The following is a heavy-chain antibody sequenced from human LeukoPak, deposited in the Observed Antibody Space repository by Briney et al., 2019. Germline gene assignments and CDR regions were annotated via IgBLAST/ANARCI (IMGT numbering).Heavy chain of an antibody. Sequence: PGRSLRLSCAASGFTFSNYGIHWVCQAPGKGLEWVALIWYDGTNKYYGDSVKGRFTISRDNAKNSLYLQMNSLRAEDTAVYYCARVGLRDYWGQGTLVTVSS. J-gene: IGHJ4*02. D-gene: IGHD5-18*01. CDR3: ARVGLRDY. CDR2: IWYDGTNK. V-gene: IGHV3-33*01. CDR1: GFTFSNYG.